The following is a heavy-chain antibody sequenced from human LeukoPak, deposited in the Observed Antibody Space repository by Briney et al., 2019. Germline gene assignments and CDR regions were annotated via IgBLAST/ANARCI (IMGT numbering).Heavy chain of an antibody. CDR1: GYTFTGYY. CDR2: ISAYNGNT. CDR3: ARDRSLGCSSTSCSDWFDP. V-gene: IGHV1-18*04. D-gene: IGHD2-2*01. J-gene: IGHJ5*02. Sequence: GASVKVSCKASGYTFTGYYMHWVRQAPGQGLEWMGWISAYNGNTNYAQKLQGRVTMTTDTSTSTAYMELRSLRSDDTAVYYCARDRSLGCSSTSCSDWFDPWGQGTLVTVSS.